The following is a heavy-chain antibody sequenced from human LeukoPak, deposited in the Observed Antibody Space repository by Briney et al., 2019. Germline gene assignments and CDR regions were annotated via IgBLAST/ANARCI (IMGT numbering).Heavy chain of an antibody. CDR2: IYYSGST. Sequence: PSETLSLTCAVYGGSFSGYYWSWIRQPPGKGLEWIGSIYYSGSTYYNPSLKSRVTISVDTSKNQFSLKLSSVTAADTAVYYCARGSSWSYYFDYWGQGTLVTVSS. D-gene: IGHD6-13*01. CDR3: ARGSSWSYYFDY. V-gene: IGHV4-34*01. CDR1: GGSFSGYY. J-gene: IGHJ4*02.